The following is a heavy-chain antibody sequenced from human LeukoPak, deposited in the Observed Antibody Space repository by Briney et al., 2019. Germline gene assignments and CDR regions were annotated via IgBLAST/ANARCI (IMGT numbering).Heavy chain of an antibody. Sequence: GGSLRLSCAASGFTFSSYAMHWVRQAPGKGLEWVSSISSSSSYIYYADSVKGRFTISRDNAKNSLYLQMNSLRAEDTAVYYCARIRDGYIGGAFDIWGQGTMVTVSS. CDR2: ISSSSSYI. CDR1: GFTFSSYA. J-gene: IGHJ3*02. V-gene: IGHV3-21*01. CDR3: ARIRDGYIGGAFDI. D-gene: IGHD5-24*01.